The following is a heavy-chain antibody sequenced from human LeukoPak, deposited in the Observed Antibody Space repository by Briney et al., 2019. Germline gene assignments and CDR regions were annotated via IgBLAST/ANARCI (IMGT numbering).Heavy chain of an antibody. CDR2: INPNSGGT. Sequence: GASVKVSCKASGYTFTGYYMHWVRQAPGQGLEWMGWINPNSGGTNYAQKFQGRVTMTRDTSISTAYMELSRLRSDDTAVYYCARGQTYGSGSYPLDLDYWGQGTLVTVSS. CDR3: ARGQTYGSGSYPLDLDY. D-gene: IGHD3-10*01. V-gene: IGHV1-2*02. CDR1: GYTFTGYY. J-gene: IGHJ4*02.